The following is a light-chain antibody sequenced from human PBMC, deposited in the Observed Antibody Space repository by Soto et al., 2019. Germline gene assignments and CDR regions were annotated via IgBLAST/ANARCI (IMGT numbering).Light chain of an antibody. CDR2: AAS. CDR1: QSVSSSY. J-gene: IGKJ1*01. V-gene: IGKV3-15*01. CDR3: QQYNNWPWT. Sequence: EIVLTQSLETRSLSPGERAAHSGRVSQSVSSSYLAWYQQKPGQAPRPLIYAASTRASVIPGIFSGSGSGTEFTLTFSGLKSEDFANYYRQQYNNWPWTFGQGTKVDIK.